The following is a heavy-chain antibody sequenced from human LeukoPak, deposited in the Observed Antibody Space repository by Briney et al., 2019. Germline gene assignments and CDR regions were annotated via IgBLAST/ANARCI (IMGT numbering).Heavy chain of an antibody. CDR2: ISYDGSNK. V-gene: IGHV3-30-3*01. Sequence: GASLRLSCAASGFTFSSYAMHWVRQAPGKGLEWVAVISYDGSNKYYADSVKGRFTISRDNSKNTLYLQMNSLRAEDTAVYYCARDGPSPGIVVVVAATPLDYWGQGTLVTVSS. CDR3: ARDGPSPGIVVVVAATPLDY. J-gene: IGHJ4*02. CDR1: GFTFSSYA. D-gene: IGHD2-15*01.